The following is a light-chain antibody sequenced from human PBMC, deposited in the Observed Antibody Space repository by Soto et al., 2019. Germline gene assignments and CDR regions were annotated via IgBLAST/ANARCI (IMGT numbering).Light chain of an antibody. V-gene: IGKV1-39*01. J-gene: IGKJ5*01. CDR2: GAS. CDR1: QSISTS. Sequence: DIQMTQSPSSLSASVGDRVTITCRASQSISTSLNWYQQKPGKAPKVLIYGASTLQTGVPSRFSGSGSGTDFTLTISSLQPEDFAAYCCQQSYITSFTFGQGTRLEIK. CDR3: QQSYITSFT.